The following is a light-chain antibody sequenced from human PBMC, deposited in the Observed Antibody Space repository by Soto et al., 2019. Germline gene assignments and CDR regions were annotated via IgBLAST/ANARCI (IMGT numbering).Light chain of an antibody. V-gene: IGKV3-20*01. CDR2: GAS. CDR3: QQYVSSPWT. J-gene: IGKJ1*01. CDR1: QSVTNSF. Sequence: DIVLAQSPGTLSLPPGDRAPLSCRASQSVTNSFLAWYQKKPCQAPRLLVDGASRRATGIPDRCTGSGSGTDFTLTISRLETEVVAVYYCQQYVSSPWTFGQGTKVDIK.